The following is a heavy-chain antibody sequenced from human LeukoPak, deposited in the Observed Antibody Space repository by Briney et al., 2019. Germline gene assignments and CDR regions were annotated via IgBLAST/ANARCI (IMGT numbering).Heavy chain of an antibody. CDR3: ARYCTNGVCYRTLGPNWFDP. CDR2: INHSGST. CDR1: GGSLSGYY. D-gene: IGHD2-8*01. V-gene: IGHV4-34*01. Sequence: SETLSLTCAVYGGSLSGYYWSWVRQPPGKGLEWIGEINHSGSTNYNPSLKSRVTISVDTSKNQFSLKLSSVTAADTAVYYCARYCTNGVCYRTLGPNWFDPWGQGTLVTVSS. J-gene: IGHJ5*02.